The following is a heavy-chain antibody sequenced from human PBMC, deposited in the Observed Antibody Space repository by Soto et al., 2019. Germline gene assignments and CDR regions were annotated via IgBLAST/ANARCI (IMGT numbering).Heavy chain of an antibody. Sequence: EVQLVETGGGLIQPGGSLRLSCAASGFTVSSNYMSWVRQAPGKGLEWVSVIYSGGSTYYADSVKGRFTISRDNSKNTLYLQMNSLRAEDTAVYYCARTLVVVTAIRFSYYFDYWGQGTLVTVSS. CDR3: ARTLVVVTAIRFSYYFDY. CDR1: GFTVSSNY. J-gene: IGHJ4*02. D-gene: IGHD2-21*02. CDR2: IYSGGST. V-gene: IGHV3-53*02.